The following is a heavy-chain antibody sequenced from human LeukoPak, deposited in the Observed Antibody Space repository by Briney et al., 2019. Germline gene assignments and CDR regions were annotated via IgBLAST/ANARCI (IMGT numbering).Heavy chain of an antibody. V-gene: IGHV3-33*06. CDR1: GFTFSSYG. CDR3: AKARLNTAMVLFDY. Sequence: PGGSLRLSCAASGFTFSSYGMHWVRQAPGKGLEWVAVIWYDGSNKYYADSVKGRFTISRDNSKNTLYLQMNSLRAEDMAVYYCAKARLNTAMVLFDYWGQGTLVTVSS. CDR2: IWYDGSNK. J-gene: IGHJ4*02. D-gene: IGHD5-18*01.